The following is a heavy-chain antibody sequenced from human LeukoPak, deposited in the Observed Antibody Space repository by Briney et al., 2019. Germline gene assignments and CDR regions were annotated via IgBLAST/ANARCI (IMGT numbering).Heavy chain of an antibody. CDR2: ISSRGGST. V-gene: IGHV3-23*01. CDR1: GFTFSSYG. CDR3: AKTPGRRGVVITFFDY. J-gene: IGHJ4*02. D-gene: IGHD3-22*01. Sequence: GGSLRLSCAASGFTFSSYGMSWVRQAPGKGLEWVSGISSRGGSTHYADSVKGRFTISRDNSKNTLYLQMNSLRAEDTAVYYCAKTPGRRGVVITFFDYWGQGTLVTVSS.